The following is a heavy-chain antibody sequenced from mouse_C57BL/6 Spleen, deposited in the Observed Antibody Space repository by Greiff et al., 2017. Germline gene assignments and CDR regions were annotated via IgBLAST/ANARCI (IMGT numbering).Heavy chain of an antibody. V-gene: IGHV1-54*01. CDR1: GYAFTNYL. J-gene: IGHJ3*01. CDR2: INPGSGGT. Sequence: QVQLQQSGAELVRPGTSVKVSCKASGYAFTNYLIEWVNQRPGQGLEWIGVINPGSGGTNYTEKFKGKATLTADKSSSTAYMQLSSLTSEDSAVYFCARGGYYGNYGTYWGQGTLVTVSA. CDR3: ARGGYYGNYGTY. D-gene: IGHD2-1*01.